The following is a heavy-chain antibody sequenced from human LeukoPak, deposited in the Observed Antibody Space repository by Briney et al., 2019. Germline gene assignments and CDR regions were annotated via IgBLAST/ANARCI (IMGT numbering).Heavy chain of an antibody. D-gene: IGHD4-23*01. CDR2: ISYDGSNK. V-gene: IGHV3-30-3*01. CDR1: GFTFSSYA. CDR3: ARDTVVIH. J-gene: IGHJ4*02. Sequence: GGSLRLSCAASGFTFSSYAMHWVRQAPGKGLEWVAVISYDGSNKYYADSVKGRFTISRDNSKNTLYLQMNSLRAEDTAVYYCARDTVVIHWGQGTLVTVSS.